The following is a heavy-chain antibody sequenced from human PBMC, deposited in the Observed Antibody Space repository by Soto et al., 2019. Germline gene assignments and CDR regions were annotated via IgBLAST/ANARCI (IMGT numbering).Heavy chain of an antibody. D-gene: IGHD3-3*01. V-gene: IGHV3-30-3*01. Sequence: QVQLVESGGGVVQPGRSLRLSCAASGFTFSSYAMHWVRQAPGKGLEWVAVISYDGSNKYYADSVKGRFTISRDNSKNTLYLQMNSLRAEDTAVYYCARGFLEWLLFDYWGQGTLVTVSS. J-gene: IGHJ4*02. CDR2: ISYDGSNK. CDR3: ARGFLEWLLFDY. CDR1: GFTFSSYA.